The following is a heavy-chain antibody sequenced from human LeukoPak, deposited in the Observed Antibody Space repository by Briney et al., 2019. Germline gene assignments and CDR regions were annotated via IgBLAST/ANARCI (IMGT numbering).Heavy chain of an antibody. CDR1: GVTSRNSW. V-gene: IGHV3-74*01. Sequence: GGSLRLSCVASGVTSRNSWKHWVRQAPGKGLVWVSHINTDGSSTTYADSVKGRFTISRDNARNTVYLQMSSLRAEDTAVYYCARVRGLYDSGNYYYLFDYWGQGTLVTVSS. D-gene: IGHD3-22*01. CDR2: INTDGSST. CDR3: ARVRGLYDSGNYYYLFDY. J-gene: IGHJ4*02.